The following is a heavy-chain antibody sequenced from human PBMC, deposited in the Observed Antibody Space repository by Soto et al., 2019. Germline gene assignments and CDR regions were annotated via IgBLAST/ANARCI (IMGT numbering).Heavy chain of an antibody. CDR2: ISWNRGII. CDR1: GFTFDDYD. D-gene: IGHD5-18*01. Sequence: EVRLVESGGGLVQPGRSLRLSCAASGFTFDDYDMHWVRQAPGKGLEWVSGISWNRGIIDYADSVKGRFTISRDNAKNSLYLQMNSLRAEDTALYYCAKGYSYGVLEPLGYWGQGTLVTVSS. J-gene: IGHJ4*02. V-gene: IGHV3-9*01. CDR3: AKGYSYGVLEPLGY.